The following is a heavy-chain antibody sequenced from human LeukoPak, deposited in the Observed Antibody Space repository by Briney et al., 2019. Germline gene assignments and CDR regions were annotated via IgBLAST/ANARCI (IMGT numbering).Heavy chain of an antibody. Sequence: GGSLRLSCAASGFPFRDYYMSWIRQAPGKGLEWVSYISGCGSTIYYADSVKGRFTIPRDNAKNSLYLQMNSLRAEDTAVYYCARDLGQYYDTSDNWFDPWGQGTLVTVSS. V-gene: IGHV3-11*04. CDR3: ARDLGQYYDTSDNWFDP. CDR2: ISGCGSTI. D-gene: IGHD3-22*01. CDR1: GFPFRDYY. J-gene: IGHJ5*02.